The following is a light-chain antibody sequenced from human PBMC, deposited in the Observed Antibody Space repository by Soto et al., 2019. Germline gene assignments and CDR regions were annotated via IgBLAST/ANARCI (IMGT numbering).Light chain of an antibody. J-gene: IGLJ1*01. CDR1: ALPKQY. V-gene: IGLV3-25*02. Sequence: ELTQPPSVSVSPGQTARITCSGDALPKQYAYWYQQKPGQAPVLVIYKDSERPSGIPERFSGSSSGTTVTLTISGVQAEDEADYYCQSADSSGTYEVFGTGTKVTVL. CDR2: KDS. CDR3: QSADSSGTYEV.